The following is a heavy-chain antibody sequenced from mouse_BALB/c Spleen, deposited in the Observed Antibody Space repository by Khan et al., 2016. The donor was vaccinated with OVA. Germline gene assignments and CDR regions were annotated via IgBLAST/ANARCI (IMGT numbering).Heavy chain of an antibody. Sequence: EVQLQESGPELVKPGASVKISCKTSGFTFTEYTMHWVKQSHGKSLEWIGRIIPNNGDTTYTKKFKGKATLTVDKSSRTVYMELRSLTSVDSAVSYCARRDNYADYWFFDFWGEGTTVTVSS. CDR2: IIPNNGDT. D-gene: IGHD1-3*01. V-gene: IGHV1-18*01. CDR1: GFTFTEYT. J-gene: IGHJ1*01. CDR3: ARRDNYADYWFFDF.